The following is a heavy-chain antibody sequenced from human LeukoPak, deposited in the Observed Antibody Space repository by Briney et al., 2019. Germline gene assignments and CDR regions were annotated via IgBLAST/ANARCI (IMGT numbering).Heavy chain of an antibody. CDR1: GYSFTSYW. J-gene: IGHJ4*02. D-gene: IGHD3-22*01. CDR3: ARHPPNYYDSSGYPGPVDY. V-gene: IGHV5-51*01. Sequence: GESLKISCKDSGYSFTSYWIGWVRQMPGKGLEWMGIIYPGDSDTRYSPSFQGQVTISADKSISTAYLQWSSLKASDTAMYYCARHPPNYYDSSGYPGPVDYWGQGTLVTVSS. CDR2: IYPGDSDT.